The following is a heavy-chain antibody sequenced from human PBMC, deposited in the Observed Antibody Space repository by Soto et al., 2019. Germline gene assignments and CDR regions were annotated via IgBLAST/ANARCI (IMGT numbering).Heavy chain of an antibody. Sequence: EVQLVESGGGLVQPGGSLRLSCAASGFTLSGRSMHWVRQAPGKGLVWVSGIDNAGTDSTYADSVKGRFTSSRDNAKNMLYLQMNSLRVEDTAVYYCAREWFDPDVWGKGTTVTVSS. D-gene: IGHD3-10*01. V-gene: IGHV3-74*01. CDR1: GFTLSGRS. CDR2: IDNAGTDS. CDR3: AREWFDPDV. J-gene: IGHJ6*04.